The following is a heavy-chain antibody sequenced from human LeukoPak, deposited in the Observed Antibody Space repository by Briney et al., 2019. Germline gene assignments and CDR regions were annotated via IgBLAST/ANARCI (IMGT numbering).Heavy chain of an antibody. V-gene: IGHV1-2*02. Sequence: ASVKVSCKTSGYSFTDYYMHWVRQAPGQGLEWMGWINPNSGGTSAAQKFQGRVTMTRDTSITTVYMEVSWLTSDDTAIYYCVRADRLHGGPYLIGPWGQGTLVTVSS. CDR2: INPNSGGT. CDR3: VRADRLHGGPYLIGP. J-gene: IGHJ5*02. CDR1: GYSFTDYY. D-gene: IGHD2-21*01.